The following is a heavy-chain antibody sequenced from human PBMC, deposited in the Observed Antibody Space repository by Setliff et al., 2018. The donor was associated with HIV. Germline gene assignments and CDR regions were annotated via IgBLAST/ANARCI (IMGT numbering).Heavy chain of an antibody. CDR2: IYSGGTT. V-gene: IGHV4-39*07. CDR3: ARGPRYGSGNYYYYYYYMDV. D-gene: IGHD3-10*01. Sequence: SETLSLTCTVSGGSISSSSYYWGWIRQPPGKGLEWIGNIYSGGTTYYNSSLRSRVTISVDTSKNQFSLKLSSVTAADTAVYYCARGPRYGSGNYYYYYYYMDVWGKGTTVTVSS. CDR1: GGSISSSSYY. J-gene: IGHJ6*03.